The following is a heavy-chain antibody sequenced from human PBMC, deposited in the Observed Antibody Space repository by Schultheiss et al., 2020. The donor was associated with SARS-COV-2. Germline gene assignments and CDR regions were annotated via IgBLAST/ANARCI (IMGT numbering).Heavy chain of an antibody. V-gene: IGHV3-43*01. J-gene: IGHJ6*02. Sequence: GSVKGRFTISRDNSKNSLYLQMTSLRSEDTAVYYCAKEYSSGWYNYYYYGMDVWGQGTTVTVSS. D-gene: IGHD6-19*01. CDR3: AKEYSSGWYNYYYYGMDV.